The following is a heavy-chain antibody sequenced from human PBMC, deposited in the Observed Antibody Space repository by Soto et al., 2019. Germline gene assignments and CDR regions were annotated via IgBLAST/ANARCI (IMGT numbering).Heavy chain of an antibody. V-gene: IGHV4-30-4*01. CDR3: AIATYDSSTYYVAY. CDR1: GASISSGDYY. CDR2: IYYTGNT. D-gene: IGHD3-22*01. J-gene: IGHJ4*02. Sequence: QVQLQESGPGLVKPSQTLSLTCTVSGASISSGDYYWTWIRQPPGKGLEWIGSIYYTGNTYSNPSLESRLSISVDPSNIQFALRLTSVTAPDTAIYYCAIATYDSSTYYVAYWGQGTLVTVSS.